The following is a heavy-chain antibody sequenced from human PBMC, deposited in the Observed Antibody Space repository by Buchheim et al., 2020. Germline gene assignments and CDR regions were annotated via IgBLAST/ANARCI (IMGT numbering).Heavy chain of an antibody. Sequence: QLQLQESGPGLVKPSETLSLTCTVPGGSISSSSYYWGWIRQPPGKGLEWIGSIYYSGSTYYNPSLKSRVTIPVDTSKPPFSLKLSSVTAADTAVYYCARLGGRSSSWYWFDPWGQGTL. J-gene: IGHJ5*02. CDR3: ARLGGRSSSWYWFDP. D-gene: IGHD6-13*01. V-gene: IGHV4-39*01. CDR1: GGSISSSSYY. CDR2: IYYSGST.